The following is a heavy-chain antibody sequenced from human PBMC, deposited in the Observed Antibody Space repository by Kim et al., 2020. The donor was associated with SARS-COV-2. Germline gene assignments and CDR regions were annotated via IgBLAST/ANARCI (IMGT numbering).Heavy chain of an antibody. Sequence: DSVKGRFTISRDNAKNSLYLQMNSLRAEDTAVYYCARDSSSWYYYGMDVWGQGTTVTVSS. D-gene: IGHD6-13*01. CDR3: ARDSSSWYYYGMDV. J-gene: IGHJ6*02. V-gene: IGHV3-11*05.